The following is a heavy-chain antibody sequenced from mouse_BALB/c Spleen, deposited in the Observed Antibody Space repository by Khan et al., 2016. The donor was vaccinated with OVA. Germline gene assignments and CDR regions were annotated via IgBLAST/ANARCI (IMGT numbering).Heavy chain of an antibody. V-gene: IGHV14-1*02. CDR2: IDPENGNT. Sequence: VQLKQSGAELVRPWALVNLSCKASGFNIKDYYMHWVKQRPAQGLVWIGRIDPENGNTIYDPKFQGKASITSDTSSNTAYLQLSSLTSEDTAVYSCAYDGYSARIAYWGQGTLVTVSA. J-gene: IGHJ3*01. CDR1: GFNIKDYY. CDR3: AYDGYSARIAY. D-gene: IGHD2-3*01.